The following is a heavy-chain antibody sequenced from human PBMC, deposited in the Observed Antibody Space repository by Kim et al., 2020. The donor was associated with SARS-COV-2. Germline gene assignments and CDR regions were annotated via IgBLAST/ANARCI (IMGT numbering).Heavy chain of an antibody. Sequence: ADCVKGRFTITRDNAKNSLYLQMNSLRAEDTAVYYCAREEVYDYYYGMDVWGQGTTVTVSS. J-gene: IGHJ6*02. CDR3: AREEVYDYYYGMDV. V-gene: IGHV3-11*01.